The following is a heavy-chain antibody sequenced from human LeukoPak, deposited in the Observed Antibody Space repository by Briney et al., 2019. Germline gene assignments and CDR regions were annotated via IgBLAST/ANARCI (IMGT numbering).Heavy chain of an antibody. V-gene: IGHV3-7*05. D-gene: IGHD1/OR15-1a*01. CDR2: IKEDGTDE. Sequence: GGSLRLSCAASGFTFSHSWMTWIRQAPGEGLEWVAHIKEDGTDEYYVDSVKGRFTISRDNAKNSLSLQMNSLRVEDTAVYYCARWNNDWEFDYWGQGTLVSVSS. J-gene: IGHJ4*02. CDR3: ARWNNDWEFDY. CDR1: GFTFSHSW.